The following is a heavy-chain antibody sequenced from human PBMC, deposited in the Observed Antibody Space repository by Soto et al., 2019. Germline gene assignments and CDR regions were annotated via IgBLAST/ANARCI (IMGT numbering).Heavy chain of an antibody. CDR3: AREYSDGCFDP. Sequence: QVQLVESGGGVVQPGRSLRLSCAASGFTFSIYAMHWVRQAPGKGLEWVAVISYDGSNKYYADSVKGRFTISRDNSKNTVYLQMNSLRAEDSAVYYCAREYSDGCFDPWGQGTLVTVSS. CDR2: ISYDGSNK. D-gene: IGHD2-21*01. V-gene: IGHV3-30-3*01. CDR1: GFTFSIYA. J-gene: IGHJ5*02.